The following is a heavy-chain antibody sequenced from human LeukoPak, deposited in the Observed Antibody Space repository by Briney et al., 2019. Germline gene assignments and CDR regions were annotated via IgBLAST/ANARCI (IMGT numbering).Heavy chain of an antibody. CDR1: AYTFTGYY. V-gene: IGHV1-2*06. J-gene: IGHJ4*02. D-gene: IGHD6-6*01. Sequence: ASVKVSCKASAYTFTGYYMHWVRQAPGQGLEWMGRINPNSGGTNYAQKFQGRVTMTRDTSISTAYMELSRLRSDDTAVYYCGRSASPLFDYWGQGTLVTVSS. CDR2: INPNSGGT. CDR3: GRSASPLFDY.